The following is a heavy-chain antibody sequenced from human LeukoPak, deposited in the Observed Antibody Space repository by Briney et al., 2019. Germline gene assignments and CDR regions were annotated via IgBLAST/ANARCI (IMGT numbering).Heavy chain of an antibody. Sequence: GASVKVSCTASGSTFTSYYMHWVRQAPRQGLEWEGIINPSGGSKSYAQKFQGRVTMTRDMSTSTVYMELSSLRSEDTAVYYCARENAHCSSTSCYPGYWGQGTLVTVSS. J-gene: IGHJ4*02. CDR3: ARENAHCSSTSCYPGY. CDR1: GSTFTSYY. CDR2: INPSGGSK. D-gene: IGHD2-2*01. V-gene: IGHV1-46*01.